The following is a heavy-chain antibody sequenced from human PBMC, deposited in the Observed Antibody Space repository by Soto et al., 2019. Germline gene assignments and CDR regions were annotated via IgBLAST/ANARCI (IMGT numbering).Heavy chain of an antibody. CDR2: IKQDGSEK. CDR1: GFTFSSFW. V-gene: IGHV3-7*03. CDR3: ASYRTLGC. J-gene: IGHJ4*02. Sequence: PGGSLRLSCAASGFTFSSFWMSWVRQAPGKGLEWVASIKQDGSEKTYVDSVKGRFSISRGNAKNSLYLQMNSLRAEDAAVYYCASYRTLGCWGQGTPVTVSS. D-gene: IGHD1-26*01.